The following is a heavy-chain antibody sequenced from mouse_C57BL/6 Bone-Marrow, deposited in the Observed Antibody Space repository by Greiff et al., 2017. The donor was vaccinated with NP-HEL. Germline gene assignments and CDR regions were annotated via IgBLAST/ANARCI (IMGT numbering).Heavy chain of an antibody. D-gene: IGHD1-1*01. CDR2: IHPNSGST. J-gene: IGHJ4*01. CDR1: GYTFTSYW. CDR3: ASHYYGSSPYAMDY. V-gene: IGHV1-64*01. Sequence: VKLQESGAELVKPGASVKLSCKASGYTFTSYWMHWVKQRPGQGLEWIGMIHPNSGSTNYNEKFKSKATLTVDKSSSTAYMQLSSLTSEDSAVYYCASHYYGSSPYAMDYWGQGTSVTVSS.